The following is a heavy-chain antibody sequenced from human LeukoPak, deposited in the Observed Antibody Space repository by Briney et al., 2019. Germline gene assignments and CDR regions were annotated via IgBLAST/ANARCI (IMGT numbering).Heavy chain of an antibody. Sequence: AGGSLRLSCAASGYTFTGYYMHWVRQAPGQGLEWMGWINPNSGGTNYAQKFQGRVTMTRDTSISTAYMELSRLRSDDTAVYYCASGGYSSGWTDYYYFDYWGQGTLVTVSS. J-gene: IGHJ4*02. D-gene: IGHD6-19*01. CDR2: INPNSGGT. CDR1: GYTFTGYY. CDR3: ASGGYSSGWTDYYYFDY. V-gene: IGHV1-2*02.